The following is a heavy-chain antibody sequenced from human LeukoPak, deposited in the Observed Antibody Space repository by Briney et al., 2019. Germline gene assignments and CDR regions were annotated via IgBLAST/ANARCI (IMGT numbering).Heavy chain of an antibody. V-gene: IGHV4-59*08. CDR3: ARQAGGNFLFDY. Sequence: SETLSLTCTVSGGSISSYYWSWIRQPPGKGLEWIGYIYYSGSTNYNPFLKSRVTISVDTFKNQFSLKLSSVTAADTAVYYCARQAGGNFLFDYWGQGTLVTVSS. CDR1: GGSISSYY. J-gene: IGHJ4*02. D-gene: IGHD4-23*01. CDR2: IYYSGST.